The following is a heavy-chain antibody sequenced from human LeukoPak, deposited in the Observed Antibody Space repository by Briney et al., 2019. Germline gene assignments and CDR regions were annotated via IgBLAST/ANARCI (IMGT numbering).Heavy chain of an antibody. D-gene: IGHD2-2*01. V-gene: IGHV1-69*01. CDR3: AREVEYQQLEGIRFDP. CDR1: GGTFSSYA. CDR2: IILIFGTP. Sequence: GSSVNASCKAFGGTFSSYAISWVRQAPGQGPEWMGGIILIFGTPNYAQKFQGRVTITADESTRTSYMERSSLRSEDTAVYYGAREVEYQQLEGIRFDPWGQGTLVTVSS. J-gene: IGHJ5*02.